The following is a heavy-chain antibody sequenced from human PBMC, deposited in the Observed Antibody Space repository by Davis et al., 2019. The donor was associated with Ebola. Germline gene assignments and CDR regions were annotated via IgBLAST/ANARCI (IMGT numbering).Heavy chain of an antibody. J-gene: IGHJ4*02. CDR3: ARVTGASHAGH. CDR1: AYSISRDYY. Sequence: MPAGSLTLSCTVSAYSISRDYYWRWLRQPPGKGLAWIGSIQHRGSTYYNPSLKSRATMAVDTSKSQFSLKLTSVTAADTAVYYCARVTGASHAGHWGQGTLVTVSS. D-gene: IGHD4/OR15-4a*01. V-gene: IGHV4-38-2*02. CDR2: IQHRGST.